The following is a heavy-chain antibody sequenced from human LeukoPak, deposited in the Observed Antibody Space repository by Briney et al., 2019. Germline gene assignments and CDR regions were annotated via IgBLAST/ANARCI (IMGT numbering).Heavy chain of an antibody. V-gene: IGHV1-24*01. D-gene: IGHD3-10*01. CDR2: FDPEDGET. J-gene: IGHJ5*02. Sequence: ASVKVSCKVSGYTLTELSMHWVRQAPGKGLEWMGGFDPEDGETIYAQKFQGRVTMTEDTSTDTAYMELSSLRSVDTAVYYCAREGNYYGSGSAEVWFDPWGQGTLVTVSS. CDR1: GYTLTELS. CDR3: AREGNYYGSGSAEVWFDP.